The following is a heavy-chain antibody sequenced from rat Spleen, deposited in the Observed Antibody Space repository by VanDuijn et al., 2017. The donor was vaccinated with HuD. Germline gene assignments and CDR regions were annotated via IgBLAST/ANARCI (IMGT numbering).Heavy chain of an antibody. D-gene: IGHD1-11*01. J-gene: IGHJ3*01. CDR2: MWSGGST. Sequence: EVQLKESGPGLVQPSQTLSLTCTVSGFSLTDYSVHWVRQPPGKGLEWMGVMWSGGSTAYNSALKSRLRISRDTSKSQVFLKMNSLQTDDTVIYFCARSYGGYTSNWFPYWGQGTLVTVSS. CDR1: GFSLTDYS. CDR3: ARSYGGYTSNWFPY. V-gene: IGHV2S63*01.